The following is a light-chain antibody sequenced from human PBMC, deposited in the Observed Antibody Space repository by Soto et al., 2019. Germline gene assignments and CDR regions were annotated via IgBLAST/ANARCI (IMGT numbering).Light chain of an antibody. CDR1: QSVSNNY. CDR3: QQYGSSGT. CDR2: GAS. J-gene: IGKJ1*01. V-gene: IGKV3-20*01. Sequence: ETLLRQTPGTLSLSRGERATLSCRSRQSVSNNYLAWYQQKPGQAPRLLIYGASNRATGIPDRFSGSGSGTDFTLTISRLEPADFAVYYCQQYGSSGTFGQGTKVDIK.